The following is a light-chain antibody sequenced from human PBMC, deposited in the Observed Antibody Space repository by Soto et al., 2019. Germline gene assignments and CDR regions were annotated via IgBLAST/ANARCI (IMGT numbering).Light chain of an antibody. CDR3: GSWDSSLSADV. J-gene: IGLJ1*01. CDR1: SSNIGGNS. V-gene: IGLV1-51*01. CDR2: DDN. Sequence: QAVVTQPPSVSAAPGQTVTISCSGSSSNIGGNSVSWYQQLPGTAPKLLIYDDNKRPSGIPDRFSGSKSGTSATLGITGFQTGDEADYYCGSWDSSLSADVFGTGTKVTVL.